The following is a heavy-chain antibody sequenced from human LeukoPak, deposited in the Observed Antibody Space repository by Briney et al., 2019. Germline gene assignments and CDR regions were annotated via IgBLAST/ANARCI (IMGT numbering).Heavy chain of an antibody. Sequence: PGGSLRLSCAASGFTFSSYGMHWVRQAPGKGLEWVAVIWYDGTNKYYADSVKGRFTISRDSSKNTLYLQMNDLRAEDTASYYCARAAYDSSGYLTLWGQGTLVTVSS. D-gene: IGHD3-22*01. CDR2: IWYDGTNK. J-gene: IGHJ4*02. CDR1: GFTFSSYG. CDR3: ARAAYDSSGYLTL. V-gene: IGHV3-33*01.